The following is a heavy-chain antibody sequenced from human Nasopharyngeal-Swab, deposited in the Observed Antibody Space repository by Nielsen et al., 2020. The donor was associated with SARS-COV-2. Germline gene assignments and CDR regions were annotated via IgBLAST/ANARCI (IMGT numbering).Heavy chain of an antibody. D-gene: IGHD1-26*01. CDR3: AKDRRSWPKGSDY. V-gene: IGHV3-30*18. Sequence: WIRQPPGKGLKWVAVISYDGSNKYYADSVKGRFTISRDNSKNTLYLQMNSLRAEDTAVYYCAKDRRSWPKGSDYWGQGTLVTVSS. CDR2: ISYDGSNK. J-gene: IGHJ4*02.